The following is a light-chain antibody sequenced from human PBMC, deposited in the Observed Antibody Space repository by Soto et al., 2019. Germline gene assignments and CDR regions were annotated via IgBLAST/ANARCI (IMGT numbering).Light chain of an antibody. Sequence: AIWMTQSPSSLSASLGDRVTINCRASQGISINLAWYRQRPGKAPDLLIYAASTLQSGVPSRFSGSGSGTDFTLTINFLQSEDFATYYCQQYHAFPWTFGQGTQVEIK. CDR3: QQYHAFPWT. CDR2: AAS. V-gene: IGKV1D-8*02. J-gene: IGKJ1*01. CDR1: QGISIN.